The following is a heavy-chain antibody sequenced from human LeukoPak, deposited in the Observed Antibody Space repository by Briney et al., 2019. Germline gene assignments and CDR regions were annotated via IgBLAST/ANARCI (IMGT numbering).Heavy chain of an antibody. Sequence: GGSLRLSCAASGFTFRSYAMSWGREARGKGGEGGAAIRGRGGSTYYADSVPGRFTISRDNSTHTLYLPMNSLRAEDTAVYYCAKSYYDSSGYYPLEYYSYMDVWGKGTTVTVSS. J-gene: IGHJ6*03. CDR3: AKSYYDSSGYYPLEYYSYMDV. V-gene: IGHV3-23*01. D-gene: IGHD3-22*01. CDR2: IRGRGGST. CDR1: GFTFRSYA.